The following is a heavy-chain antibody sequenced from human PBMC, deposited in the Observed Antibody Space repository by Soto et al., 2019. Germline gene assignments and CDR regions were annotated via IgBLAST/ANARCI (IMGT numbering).Heavy chain of an antibody. CDR1: RYLFASHN. CDR3: ARIAGPGLTYLDF. CDR2: INPRSGSA. J-gene: IGHJ4*02. Sequence: QVQLVQSAAEVKEPGASVTISCKASRYLFASHNIHWVREAPGQGLERMGEINPRSGSAGYGQKFQGRVTMTSDTSTTTVYMTLSSLRPDDTAVYYCARIAGPGLTYLDFWGQGTPVTVSS. D-gene: IGHD6-19*01. V-gene: IGHV1-46*01.